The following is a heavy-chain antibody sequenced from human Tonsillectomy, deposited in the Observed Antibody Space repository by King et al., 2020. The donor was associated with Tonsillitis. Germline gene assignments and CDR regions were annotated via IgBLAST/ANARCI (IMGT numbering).Heavy chain of an antibody. V-gene: IGHV4-59*01. Sequence: VQLVESGPGLVKPSETLSLTCTVSGGSISSYYWSWIRQPPGKGLEWIGYIYYSGSTNYNPSLKSRVTISVDTSKNQFSLKLSSVTAADTAVYYCARVGGSGWYGVDYWGQGTLVTVSS. J-gene: IGHJ4*02. CDR2: IYYSGST. CDR1: GGSISSYY. D-gene: IGHD6-19*01. CDR3: ARVGGSGWYGVDY.